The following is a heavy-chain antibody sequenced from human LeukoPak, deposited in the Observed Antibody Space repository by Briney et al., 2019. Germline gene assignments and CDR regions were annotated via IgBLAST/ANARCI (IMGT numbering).Heavy chain of an antibody. CDR1: GFTFSSYG. J-gene: IGHJ4*02. D-gene: IGHD3-10*01. V-gene: IGHV3-30*02. CDR3: AKDYYGSGSYPYHFDY. CDR2: IRYGGSNK. Sequence: GGSLRLSCAASGFTFSSYGMHWVRQAPGKGLEWVAFIRYGGSNKYYADSVKGRFTISRDNSKNTLYLQMNSLRAEDTAVYYCAKDYYGSGSYPYHFDYWGQGTLVTVSS.